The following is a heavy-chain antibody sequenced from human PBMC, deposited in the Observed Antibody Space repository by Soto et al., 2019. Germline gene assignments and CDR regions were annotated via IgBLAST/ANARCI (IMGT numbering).Heavy chain of an antibody. CDR2: IIPIFGTA. D-gene: IGHD7-27*01. CDR1: GGTFSSYA. V-gene: IGHV1-69*06. J-gene: IGHJ4*02. Sequence: SVKVSCKASGGTFSSYAISWVRQAPGQGLEWMVGIIPIFGTANYAQKFQGRVTITADKSTSTAYMELSSLRSEDTAVYYCASTLTGTFDYWGQGTLVTVSS. CDR3: ASTLTGTFDY.